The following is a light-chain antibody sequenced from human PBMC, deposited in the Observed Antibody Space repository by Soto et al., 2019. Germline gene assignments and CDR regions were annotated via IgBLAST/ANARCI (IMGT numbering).Light chain of an antibody. CDR1: QSISSW. Sequence: DIQMTQSPSTLSGSVGDRVTITCRASQSISSWLAWYQQKPGKAPKLLIYKASSLESGVPSRFSGSGSGTEFTLTISGLQPDDFATYYCQQYNAYGTFGQGTKVEIK. CDR3: QQYNAYGT. V-gene: IGKV1-5*03. CDR2: KAS. J-gene: IGKJ1*01.